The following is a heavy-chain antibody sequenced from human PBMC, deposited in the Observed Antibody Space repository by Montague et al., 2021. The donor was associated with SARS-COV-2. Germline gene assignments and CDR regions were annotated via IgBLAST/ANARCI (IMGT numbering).Heavy chain of an antibody. CDR2: IYYSGST. D-gene: IGHD4-17*01. CDR1: GGSISSSSYY. V-gene: IGHV4-39*01. CDR3: AADYGERDWFDP. Sequence: SETLSLTCTVSGGSISSSSYYWGWIRQPPGKGLEWIGSIYYSGSTYYNPSLKGRVTISVDTSKNQFSLKLSSVTAADTAVYYCAADYGERDWFDPWGQGTLVIVSS. J-gene: IGHJ5*02.